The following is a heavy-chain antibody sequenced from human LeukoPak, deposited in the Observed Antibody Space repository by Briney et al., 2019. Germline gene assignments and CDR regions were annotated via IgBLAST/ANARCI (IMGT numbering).Heavy chain of an antibody. D-gene: IGHD2/OR15-2a*01. CDR3: AKDRAPRALGFYDY. CDR1: GFAFSSYA. Sequence: GGSLRLSCAASGFAFSSYAMSWVRQAPGKGLEWVSAISGSGGSTYYADSVKGRFTISRDNSKNTLYLQMNSLRAEDTAVYYCAKDRAPRALGFYDYWGQGTLVTVSS. J-gene: IGHJ4*02. CDR2: ISGSGGST. V-gene: IGHV3-23*01.